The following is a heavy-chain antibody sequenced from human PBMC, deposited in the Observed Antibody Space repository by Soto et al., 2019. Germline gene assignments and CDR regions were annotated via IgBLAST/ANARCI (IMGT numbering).Heavy chain of an antibody. J-gene: IGHJ4*02. D-gene: IGHD3-9*01. CDR1: CGVFSSYA. CDR3: IKDRDWSFEY. Sequence: SVKVSFKGSCGVFSSYAVSWVRQAPGQGLEWMGGIIPIVGTPHYAQKFQGRLTISADESTSTAYMELSSLRSEDTAVYYCIKDRDWSFEYWGQGTPVTVYS. V-gene: IGHV1-69*13. CDR2: IIPIVGTP.